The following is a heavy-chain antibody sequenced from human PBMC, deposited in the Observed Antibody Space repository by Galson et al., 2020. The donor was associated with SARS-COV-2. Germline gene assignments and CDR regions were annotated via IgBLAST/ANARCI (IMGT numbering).Heavy chain of an antibody. CDR2: ISTYTDDT. Sequence: ASVTVSCTASGYNFTAYGISWVRKAPGQGPEWMGISTYTDDTKYAQKFQRRVTMTTDTSTSTDDMELRSLRSDATATYYCARESVSDWSGWRWWEHWGQGSPVTVSS. D-gene: IGHD3-9*01. V-gene: IGHV1-18*01. CDR1: GYNFTAYG. CDR3: ARESVSDWSGWRWWEH. J-gene: IGHJ4*02.